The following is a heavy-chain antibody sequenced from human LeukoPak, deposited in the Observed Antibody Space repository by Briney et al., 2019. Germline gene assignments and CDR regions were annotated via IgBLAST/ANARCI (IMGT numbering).Heavy chain of an antibody. V-gene: IGHV3-30*04. J-gene: IGHJ4*02. CDR1: GFTFSSYA. CDR3: AKDRGLITMVRGVLTETDY. Sequence: PGGSLRLSCAASGFTFSSYAMHWVRQAPGKGLEWVAVISYDGSNKYYADSVKGRFTISRDNSKNTLYLQMNSLRAEDTAVYYCAKDRGLITMVRGVLTETDYWGQGTLVTVSS. CDR2: ISYDGSNK. D-gene: IGHD3-10*01.